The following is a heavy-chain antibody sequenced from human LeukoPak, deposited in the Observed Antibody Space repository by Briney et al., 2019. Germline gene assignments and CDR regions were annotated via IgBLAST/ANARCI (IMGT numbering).Heavy chain of an antibody. J-gene: IGHJ3*02. V-gene: IGHV3-30*18. Sequence: PGGSLRLSCAASGFTFSSYGMHWVRQAPGKGLEWVAGISYDGSNKYYADSVKGRFTISRDNSKNTLYLQMNSLRAEDTAVYYCAKLFYYYDSSGYPVDAFDIWGQGTMVTVSS. CDR1: GFTFSSYG. D-gene: IGHD3-22*01. CDR2: ISYDGSNK. CDR3: AKLFYYYDSSGYPVDAFDI.